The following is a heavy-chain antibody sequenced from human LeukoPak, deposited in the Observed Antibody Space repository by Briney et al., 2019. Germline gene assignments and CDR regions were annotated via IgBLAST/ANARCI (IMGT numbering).Heavy chain of an antibody. CDR1: GGSITSYY. V-gene: IGHV4-4*07. CDR2: ICTSGRT. CDR3: ARDSGSGWYFFDY. Sequence: SETLSLTCTVSGGSITSYYWSWIRQPAGKGLEWIGRICTSGRTNSNPSLKNRVTMSVDTSKNQFSLKLYSVTASDTAVYYCARDSGSGWYFFDYWGQGTLVTVSS. J-gene: IGHJ4*02. D-gene: IGHD6-19*01.